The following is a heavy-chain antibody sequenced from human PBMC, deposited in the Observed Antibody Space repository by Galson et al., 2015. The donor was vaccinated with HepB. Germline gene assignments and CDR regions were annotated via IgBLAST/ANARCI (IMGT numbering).Heavy chain of an antibody. V-gene: IGHV5-51*01. J-gene: IGHJ4*02. D-gene: IGHD6-19*01. CDR2: ISPGGSNT. CDR3: ARLVRINSSGWHFDY. CDR1: GYSFTSYW. Sequence: KISCKASGYSFTSYWIGWVRQMPGKGLEWVGIISPGGSNTRYSPPFQGQVTISADKSISTAYLQWSSLKASDTAMYYCARLVRINSSGWHFDYWGQGTLVTVSS.